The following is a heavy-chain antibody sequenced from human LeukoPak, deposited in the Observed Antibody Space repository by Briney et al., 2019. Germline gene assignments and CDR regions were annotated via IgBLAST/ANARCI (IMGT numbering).Heavy chain of an antibody. J-gene: IGHJ6*02. CDR2: ISYDGSNK. Sequence: GRSLRLCCAASGFTFSSYAMHWVRQAPGKGLEWVAVISYDGSNKYYADSVKGRFTISRDNSKNTLYLQMNSLRAEDTAVYYCARTWRPYYYYGMDVWGQGTTVTVSS. CDR3: ARTWRPYYYYGMDV. V-gene: IGHV3-30*04. CDR1: GFTFSSYA.